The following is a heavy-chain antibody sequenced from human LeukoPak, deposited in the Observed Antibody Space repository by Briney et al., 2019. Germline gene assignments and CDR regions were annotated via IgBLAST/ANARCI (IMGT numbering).Heavy chain of an antibody. CDR3: AKVYDSSSSSWFDP. V-gene: IGHV3-23*01. CDR2: TSGSGGST. J-gene: IGHJ5*02. D-gene: IGHD6-6*01. Sequence: GGSLRLSCAASGFTFSSYAMSWVRQAPGKGLEWVSATSGSGGSTYYADSVKGRFTISRDNSKNTLYLQMNSLRAEDTAVYYCAKVYDSSSSSWFDPWGQGTLVTVSS. CDR1: GFTFSSYA.